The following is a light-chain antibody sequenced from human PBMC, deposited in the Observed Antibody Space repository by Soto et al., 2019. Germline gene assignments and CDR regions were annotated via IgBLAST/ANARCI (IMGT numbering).Light chain of an antibody. Sequence: EIVMTQSPGTLSLSPGERVTLSCRASQSVSSSYLAWYQHKPGQAPRLLIYGASRRATGLPHRFSGSGSGTDFTLPISRLQPEDFALYYYQQYGRSPLPFGQGPKLQIQ. CDR1: QSVSSSY. CDR3: QQYGRSPLP. CDR2: GAS. J-gene: IGKJ2*01. V-gene: IGKV3-20*01.